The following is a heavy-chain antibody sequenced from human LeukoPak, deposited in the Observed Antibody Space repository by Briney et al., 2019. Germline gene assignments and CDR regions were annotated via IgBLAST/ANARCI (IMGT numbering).Heavy chain of an antibody. CDR1: GGSISSGIYF. Sequence: PSETLSLTCTVSGGSISSGIYFWSWIRQPAGKGLEWIGRIYTNGIPNYNPSLKSRITISLDTSKNQFSLKMNSVTAADTALYYCARGSSYYMDVWGKRTTVTVSS. D-gene: IGHD3-10*01. V-gene: IGHV4-61*02. J-gene: IGHJ6*03. CDR3: ARGSSYYMDV. CDR2: IYTNGIP.